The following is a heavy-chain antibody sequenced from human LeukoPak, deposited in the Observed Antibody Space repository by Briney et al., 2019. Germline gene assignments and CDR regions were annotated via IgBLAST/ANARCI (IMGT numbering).Heavy chain of an antibody. J-gene: IGHJ4*02. Sequence: GSLRLSCAASGFTFSSYEMNWVRQAPGKGLEWVSYISSSGSTIYYADSVKGRFTISRDNARNSLFLQMNSLRAEDTAVYYCARDRERVAATGTLFTDWGQGILVTVSS. CDR1: GFTFSSYE. CDR3: ARDRERVAATGTLFTD. V-gene: IGHV3-48*03. CDR2: ISSSGSTI. D-gene: IGHD6-13*01.